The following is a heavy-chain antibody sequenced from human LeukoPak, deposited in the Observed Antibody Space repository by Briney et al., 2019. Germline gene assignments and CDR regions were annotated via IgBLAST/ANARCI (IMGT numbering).Heavy chain of an antibody. D-gene: IGHD1-26*01. CDR3: ARVWDWEVKYFDY. CDR1: GGSVSSGSYS. Sequence: SETLSLTCTVSGGSVSSGSYSWTWIRQPPGKGLECIGYIYYTGRTSYNPSLQSRVAMSVDTSKNQFSLKLSSVTAADTAVYYCARVWDWEVKYFDYWGQGTLVTVSS. J-gene: IGHJ4*02. V-gene: IGHV4-61*01. CDR2: IYYTGRT.